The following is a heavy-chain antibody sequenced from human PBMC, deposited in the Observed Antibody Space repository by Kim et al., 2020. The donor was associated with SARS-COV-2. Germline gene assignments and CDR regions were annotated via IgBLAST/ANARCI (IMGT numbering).Heavy chain of an antibody. Sequence: ASVKVSCKVSGYTLTELSMHWVRQAPGKGLEWMGGFDPEDGETIYAQKFQGRVTMTEDTSTDTAYMELSSLRSEDTAVYYCATSSLYYYDSREWFDPWGQGTLVTVSS. V-gene: IGHV1-24*01. CDR3: ATSSLYYYDSREWFDP. J-gene: IGHJ5*02. CDR1: GYTLTELS. CDR2: FDPEDGET. D-gene: IGHD3-22*01.